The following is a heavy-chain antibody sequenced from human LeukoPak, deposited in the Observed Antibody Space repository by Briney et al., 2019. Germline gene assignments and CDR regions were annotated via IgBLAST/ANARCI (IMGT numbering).Heavy chain of an antibody. J-gene: IGHJ4*02. CDR3: ARETHDPTMVRGVVDY. CDR1: GGSFSGYF. V-gene: IGHV4-34*01. Sequence: PSETLSLTCAVYGGSFSGYFWSWIRQPPGKGLEWIGEINHSGSTYYNPSLKSRLTISADTSKNQFSLKLRSVTAADTAVYYCARETHDPTMVRGVVDYWGRGTLVTVSS. D-gene: IGHD3-10*01. CDR2: INHSGST.